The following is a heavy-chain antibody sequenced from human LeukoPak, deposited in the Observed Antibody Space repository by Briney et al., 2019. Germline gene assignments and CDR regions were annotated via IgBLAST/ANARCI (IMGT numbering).Heavy chain of an antibody. J-gene: IGHJ3*02. D-gene: IGHD3-3*01. CDR3: ARGPPVLRFLEWLSPLDAFDI. CDR1: GGSFSGYY. CDR2: INHSGST. Sequence: SETLSLTCAVYGGSFSGYYWSWIRQPPGKGLEWIGEINHSGSTNYNPSLKSRVTISVDTSKNQFSLKLSSVTAADTAVYYCARGPPVLRFLEWLSPLDAFDIWGQGTMVTVSS. V-gene: IGHV4-34*01.